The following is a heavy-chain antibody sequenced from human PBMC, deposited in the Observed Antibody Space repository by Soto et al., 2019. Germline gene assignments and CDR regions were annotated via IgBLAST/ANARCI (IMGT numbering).Heavy chain of an antibody. CDR3: AKGAHTPWYSSSWYSNQNFDY. CDR1: GFTFSSYA. J-gene: IGHJ4*02. CDR2: ISGSGGST. Sequence: PGGSLRLSCAASGFTFSSYAMSWVRQAPGKGLEWVSAISGSGGSTYYADSVKGRFTISRDNSKNTLYLQMNSLRAEDTAVYYCAKGAHTPWYSSSWYSNQNFDYWGQGTLVTVSS. D-gene: IGHD6-13*01. V-gene: IGHV3-23*01.